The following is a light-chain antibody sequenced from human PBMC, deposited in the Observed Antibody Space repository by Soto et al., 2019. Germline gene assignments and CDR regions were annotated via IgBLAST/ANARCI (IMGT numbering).Light chain of an antibody. CDR1: QSVFSS. V-gene: IGKV3-15*01. CDR3: QQYHNWPA. Sequence: EIVMTQSPATLSVSPGERATLSCRASQSVFSSLACYQQKPGQAPRLLIYGAATTATGIPASFSGSGSGTDFTLTISSLQSEDFAVYYCQQYHNWPAFGQGTKVEIK. J-gene: IGKJ1*01. CDR2: GAA.